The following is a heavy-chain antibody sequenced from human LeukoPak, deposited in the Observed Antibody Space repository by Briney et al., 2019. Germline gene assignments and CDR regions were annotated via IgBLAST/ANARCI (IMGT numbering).Heavy chain of an antibody. CDR3: ARGRVTYYYGSGSRPGYYFDY. V-gene: IGHV4-61*01. CDR2: IYYSGST. Sequence: PSETLSLTCTVSGGSVSSGSYYWSWIRQPPGKGLEWIGYIYYSGSTNYNPSLKSRVTISVDTSKNQFSLKLSSVTAADTAVYYCARGRVTYYYGSGSRPGYYFDYWSQGTLVTVSS. J-gene: IGHJ4*02. CDR1: GGSVSSGSYY. D-gene: IGHD3-10*01.